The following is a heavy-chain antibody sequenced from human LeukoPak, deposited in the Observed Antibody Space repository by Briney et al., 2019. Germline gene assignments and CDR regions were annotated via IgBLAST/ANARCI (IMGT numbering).Heavy chain of an antibody. D-gene: IGHD3-22*01. CDR2: IYYNGDT. CDR1: GGSISDYY. Sequence: SETLSLICTVSGGSISDYYWSWIRQPPGKGLEWIGYIYYNGDTNYKPSLKSRVTISVDTSKNQFSLKLSSVTAADTAVYYCARYYYDRSGYPHDAFDIWGQGTMVTVSS. CDR3: ARYYYDRSGYPHDAFDI. J-gene: IGHJ3*02. V-gene: IGHV4-59*01.